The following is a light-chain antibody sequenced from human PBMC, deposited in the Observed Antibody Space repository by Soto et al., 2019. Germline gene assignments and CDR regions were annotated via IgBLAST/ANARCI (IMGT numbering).Light chain of an antibody. V-gene: IGLV2-8*01. CDR3: CSYVGNYTWV. CDR1: SSDIGDYNY. CDR2: EVT. Sequence: QSALTQPPSASGSPGQSVTFSCTGTSSDIGDYNYVSWYQQHPGKAPKLMIYEVTKRPSGVPDRFSGSKSGNTASLTVSGLQADDEADYFCCSYVGNYTWVFGGGTKLTVL. J-gene: IGLJ3*02.